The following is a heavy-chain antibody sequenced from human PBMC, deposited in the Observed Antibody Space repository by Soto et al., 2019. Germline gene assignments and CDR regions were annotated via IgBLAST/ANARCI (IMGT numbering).Heavy chain of an antibody. CDR2: ISAYNGNT. Sequence: GASVKVSCKXSGYTFTSYGISWVRQAPGQGLEWMGWISAYNGNTNYAQKLQGRVTMTTDTSTSTAYMELRSLRSDDTAVYYCARDEQQLARGWFDPWGQGTLVTVSS. CDR1: GYTFTSYG. D-gene: IGHD6-13*01. J-gene: IGHJ5*02. CDR3: ARDEQQLARGWFDP. V-gene: IGHV1-18*04.